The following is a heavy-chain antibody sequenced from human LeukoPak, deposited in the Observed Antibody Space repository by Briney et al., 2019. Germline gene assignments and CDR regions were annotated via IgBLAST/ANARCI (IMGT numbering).Heavy chain of an antibody. CDR3: ARVADGYNWYYFDY. Sequence: GGSLRLSCAASGFTFTDYYMSWIRQAPGKGLEWVSYISISGTTIYYADSVKGRFTISRDNAKNSLYLQMNSLRAEDTAVYYCARVADGYNWYYFDYWGQGTLVTVSS. CDR2: ISISGTTI. D-gene: IGHD5-24*01. CDR1: GFTFTDYY. J-gene: IGHJ4*02. V-gene: IGHV3-11*04.